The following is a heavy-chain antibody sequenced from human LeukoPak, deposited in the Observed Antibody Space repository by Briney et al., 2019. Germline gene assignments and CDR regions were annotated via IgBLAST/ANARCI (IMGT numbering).Heavy chain of an antibody. CDR3: ARDRRSGYDFYYFNY. CDR1: GVTFSNYW. Sequence: PGGSLRLSCAASGVTFSNYWMTWVRQAPGKGLEGVANINHDGSERYYVDSVRGRFTISRDNAKNSLYLQMNSLRAADTAVYYCARDRRSGYDFYYFNYWGQGTLVTVSS. V-gene: IGHV3-7*01. D-gene: IGHD5-12*01. J-gene: IGHJ4*02. CDR2: INHDGSER.